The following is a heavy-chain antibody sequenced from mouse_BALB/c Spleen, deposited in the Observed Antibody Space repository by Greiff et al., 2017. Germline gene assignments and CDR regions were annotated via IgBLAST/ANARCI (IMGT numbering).Heavy chain of an antibody. V-gene: IGHV14-3*02. CDR2: IDPANGNT. D-gene: IGHD1-1*01. J-gene: IGHJ4*01. CDR3: AYYYGSSYGAMDY. CDR1: GFNIKDTY. Sequence: EVQLQQSGAELVKPGASVKLSCTASGFNIKDTYMHWVKQRPEQGLEWIGRIDPANGNTKYDPKFQGKATITADTSSNTAYLQISSLTSEDTAVYYCAYYYGSSYGAMDYWGQGTSVTVSS.